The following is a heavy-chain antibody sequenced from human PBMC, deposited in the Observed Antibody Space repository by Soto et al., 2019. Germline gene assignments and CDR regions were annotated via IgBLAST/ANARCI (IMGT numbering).Heavy chain of an antibody. CDR3: ASQRITFGGVIVIPIHFQY. J-gene: IGHJ1*01. V-gene: IGHV4-39*01. D-gene: IGHD3-16*02. CDR1: GGSISSSSYY. CDR2: IYYSGST. Sequence: SETLSLTCTVSGGSISSSSYYWGWIRQPPGKGLEWIGSIYYSGSTYYNPSLKSRVTISVDTSKNQFSLKLSSVTAADTAVYYCASQRITFGGVIVIPIHFQYWGQGTLVTVSS.